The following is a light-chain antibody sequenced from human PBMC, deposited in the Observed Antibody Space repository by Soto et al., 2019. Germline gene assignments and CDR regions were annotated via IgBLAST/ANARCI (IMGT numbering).Light chain of an antibody. CDR2: DAS. CDR1: QSVSNY. J-gene: IGKJ4*01. V-gene: IGKV3-11*01. CDR3: QQSSNWPLT. Sequence: EIVLTQSRATLSLSPGERATLSCSASQSVSNYLAWYQQKPGQAPRLLIYDASNRANGIPARFSGSGSGTDFTLTIISLEPEDFAVYYCQQSSNWPLTFGGGTKVEIK.